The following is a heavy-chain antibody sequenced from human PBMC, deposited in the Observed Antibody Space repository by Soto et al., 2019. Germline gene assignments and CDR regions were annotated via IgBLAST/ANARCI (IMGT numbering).Heavy chain of an antibody. CDR2: ISYDGSNK. Sequence: PGGSLRLSCAASGFTFSSYGMHWVRQAPGKGLEWVAVISYDGSNKYYADSVKGRFTISRDNSKNTLYLQMNSLRAEDTAVYYCAKGGCSSTSCYKGMDVWGQGTTVTVSS. V-gene: IGHV3-30*18. CDR1: GFTFSSYG. CDR3: AKGGCSSTSCYKGMDV. J-gene: IGHJ6*02. D-gene: IGHD2-2*02.